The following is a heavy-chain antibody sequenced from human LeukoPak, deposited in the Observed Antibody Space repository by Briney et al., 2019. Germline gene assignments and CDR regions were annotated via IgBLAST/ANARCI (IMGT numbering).Heavy chain of an antibody. J-gene: IGHJ4*02. CDR3: AREAGDVDFDN. CDR2: INSDGSST. V-gene: IGHV3-74*01. Sequence: GGSLRLSCAAPGFTFSSYWMHWVRQAPGKGLVWVSRINSDGSSTSYADSVKGRFTISRDNAKNTLYLQMNSLRAEDTAVYYCAREAGDVDFDNWGQGTLVTVSS. CDR1: GFTFSSYW. D-gene: IGHD6-19*01.